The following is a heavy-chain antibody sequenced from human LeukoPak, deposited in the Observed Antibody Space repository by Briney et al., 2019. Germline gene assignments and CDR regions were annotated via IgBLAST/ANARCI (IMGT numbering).Heavy chain of an antibody. Sequence: GGSLRLSCAASGFTFSSYSMYWVRQAPGKGLEWVSSISSSSSYIYYADSVKGRFTISRDNAKNSLYLQMNSLRAEDTAVYYCARASGDYVTYFDYWGQGTLVTVSS. J-gene: IGHJ4*02. D-gene: IGHD4-17*01. CDR1: GFTFSSYS. CDR2: ISSSSSYI. V-gene: IGHV3-21*01. CDR3: ARASGDYVTYFDY.